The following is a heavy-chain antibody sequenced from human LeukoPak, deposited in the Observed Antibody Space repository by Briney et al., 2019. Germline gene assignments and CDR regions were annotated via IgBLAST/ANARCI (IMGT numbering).Heavy chain of an antibody. D-gene: IGHD3-9*01. CDR3: AKAALPASYDILTGYYRRHYYFDY. J-gene: IGHJ4*02. V-gene: IGHV3-23*01. Sequence: GGSLRLSCAASGFTFSSYAMSWVRQAPGKGLEWVSAISGSGGSTYYADSVKGRFTISRDNSKNTLYLQMNSLRAEDTAVYYCAKAALPASYDILTGYYRRHYYFDYWGQGTLVTVSS. CDR1: GFTFSSYA. CDR2: ISGSGGST.